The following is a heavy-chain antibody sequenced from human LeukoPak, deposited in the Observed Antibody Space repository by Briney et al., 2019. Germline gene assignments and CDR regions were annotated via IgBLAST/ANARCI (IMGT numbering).Heavy chain of an antibody. CDR2: ITPDGGST. J-gene: IGHJ4*02. D-gene: IGHD6-19*01. CDR3: TRPGYSNGYDF. CDR1: GFTFSGHW. V-gene: IGHV3-74*03. Sequence: GGSLRLSCVASGFTFSGHWMHWVRQVPGKGLVAVSRITPDGGSTAYADSVKGRFTISRDNDKNTLYLEMNSLTAEDTALYYCTRPGYSNGYDFWGQGTLVTVSS.